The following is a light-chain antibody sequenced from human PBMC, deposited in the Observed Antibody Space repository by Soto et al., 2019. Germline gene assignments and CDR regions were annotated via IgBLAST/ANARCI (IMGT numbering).Light chain of an antibody. CDR1: ESISGY. CDR2: DAS. J-gene: IGKJ1*01. V-gene: IGKV1-39*01. Sequence: DFQLTQSPSSLSASVGDRVTITCRTSESISGYLSWYQQKAGQPPKLLIFDASSLQNGVPSRFSGRGSGTEYTLTISSLQADDFATYYCHQSYISPPAFGQGTKVEIQ. CDR3: HQSYISPPA.